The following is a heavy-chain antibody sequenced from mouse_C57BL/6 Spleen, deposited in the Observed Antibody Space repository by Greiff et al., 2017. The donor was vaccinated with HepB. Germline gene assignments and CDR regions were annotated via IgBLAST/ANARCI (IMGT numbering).Heavy chain of an antibody. D-gene: IGHD1-1*02. V-gene: IGHV1-64*01. J-gene: IGHJ4*01. CDR1: GYTFTSYW. CDR3: ARLWERAYAMDY. CDR2: IHPNSGST. Sequence: VKLMESGAELVKPGASVKLSCKASGYTFTSYWMHWVKQRPGQGLEWIGMIHPNSGSTNYNEKFKSKATLTVDKSSSTAYMQLSSLTSEDSAVYYCARLWERAYAMDYWGQGTSVTVSS.